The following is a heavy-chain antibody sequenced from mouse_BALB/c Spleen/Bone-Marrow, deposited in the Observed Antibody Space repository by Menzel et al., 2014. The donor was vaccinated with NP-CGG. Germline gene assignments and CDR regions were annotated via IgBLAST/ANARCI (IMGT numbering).Heavy chain of an antibody. D-gene: IGHD2-1*01. V-gene: IGHV1S34*01. J-gene: IGHJ3*01. CDR1: GYSSTGYY. CDR2: ISCYNGAT. Sequence: LVKTGASVKISCKASGYSSTGYYMHWVKQSHGKSLEWSGYISCYNGATSYNQKFKGKATFTLDTSSSTAYMQFNSLTSEDSAVYYCVKGVYGNPFAYWGQGTLVTVSA. CDR3: VKGVYGNPFAY.